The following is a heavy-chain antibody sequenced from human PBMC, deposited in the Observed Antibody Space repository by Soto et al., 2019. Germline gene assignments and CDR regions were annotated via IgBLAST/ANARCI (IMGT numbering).Heavy chain of an antibody. Sequence: GGSLRLSCAASGFTFSSYWMSWVRQAPGKELEWVANIKQDGSEKYYVDSVKGRFTISRDNAKNSLYLQMNSLRAEDTAVCYCARKGRRDAFDIWGQGTMVTVSS. CDR2: IKQDGSEK. J-gene: IGHJ3*02. V-gene: IGHV3-7*01. CDR1: GFTFSSYW. CDR3: ARKGRRDAFDI.